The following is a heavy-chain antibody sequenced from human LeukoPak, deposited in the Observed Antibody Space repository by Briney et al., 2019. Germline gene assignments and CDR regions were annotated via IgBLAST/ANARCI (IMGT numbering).Heavy chain of an antibody. CDR2: IYPGDSDT. J-gene: IGHJ4*02. CDR1: GFSFTSYW. D-gene: IGHD6-13*01. V-gene: IGHV5-51*01. CDR3: ARRLKISQGGTADY. Sequence: PGESLKISCKGSGFSFTSYWIGWVRQMPGKGLEWMGIIYPGDSDTRYSPSFQGQVTISADRLITTAYLQWSSLKASDTAFYYCARRLKISQGGTADYWGQGTLVTVSS.